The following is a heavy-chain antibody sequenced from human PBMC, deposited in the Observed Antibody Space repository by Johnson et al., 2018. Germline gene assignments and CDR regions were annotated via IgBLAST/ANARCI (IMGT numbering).Heavy chain of an antibody. CDR2: ISWNSGNI. Sequence: VQLVESGGGLVQPGGSLKLSCAASGFTFSGSTMHWVRQAPGKGLEWVSGISWNSGNIGYADSVKGRFTISRDNAKNSLYVQMNSLRAEDRALYYWARGGDFWSGYSPDVWGQGTTVTVSS. D-gene: IGHD3-3*01. CDR1: GFTFSGST. J-gene: IGHJ6*02. CDR3: ARGGDFWSGYSPDV. V-gene: IGHV3-9*01.